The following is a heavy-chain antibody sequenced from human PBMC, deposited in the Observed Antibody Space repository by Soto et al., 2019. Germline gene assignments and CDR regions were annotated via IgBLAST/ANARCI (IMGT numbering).Heavy chain of an antibody. CDR1: GFTFSSSA. D-gene: IGHD6-19*01. J-gene: IGHJ5*02. V-gene: IGHV3-23*01. Sequence: EVQLLDSGGGLVQPGGSLRLSCAASGFTFSSSAMSWVRQAPGKGLEWVSAVSGSGGTTYYADSVRGRFTISRDNSNNSLCLELNSLRAEDTTIYFWATCTVNTIVTRGWGDYLDPWGQGTVVTVSS. CDR2: VSGSGGTT. CDR3: ATCTVNTIVTRGWGDYLDP.